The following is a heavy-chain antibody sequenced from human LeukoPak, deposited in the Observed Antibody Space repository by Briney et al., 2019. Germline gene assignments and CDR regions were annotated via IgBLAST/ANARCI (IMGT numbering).Heavy chain of an antibody. J-gene: IGHJ3*02. V-gene: IGHV3-23*01. CDR3: AIIGVDFWSGIDLGAFDI. CDR2: ISGSGGST. D-gene: IGHD3-3*01. CDR1: GFTFSSYA. Sequence: PGGSLRLSCAASGFTFSSYAMSWVRQAPGKGLEWVSAISGSGGSTYYADSVKGRFTISRDNSKNTLYLQMNSLRAEDTAVYYCAIIGVDFWSGIDLGAFDIWGQGTMVTVSS.